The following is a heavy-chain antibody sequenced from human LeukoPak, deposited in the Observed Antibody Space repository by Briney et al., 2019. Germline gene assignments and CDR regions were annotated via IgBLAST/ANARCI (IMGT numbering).Heavy chain of an antibody. CDR2: ISGGGNT. CDR1: GFTFTTYW. J-gene: IGHJ4*02. CDR3: ARGNWNDRDFDY. Sequence: PGGSLRLSCAASGFTFTTYWMSWVRQAPGKGLEWISFISGGGNTFYADSVKGRFTISRDNSKNTLYLQMNSLRAEDTAVYFCARGNWNDRDFDYWGQGTLVTVSS. V-gene: IGHV3-53*01. D-gene: IGHD1-20*01.